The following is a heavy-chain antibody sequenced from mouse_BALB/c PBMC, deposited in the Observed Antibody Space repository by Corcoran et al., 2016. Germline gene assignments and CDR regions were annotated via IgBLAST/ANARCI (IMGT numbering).Heavy chain of an antibody. V-gene: IGHV14-3*02. D-gene: IGHD2-14*01. CDR1: GFNIKDTY. CDR3: ASGGYRYDVAY. CDR2: IDPANGNT. Sequence: EVQLQQSGAELVKPGASVKLSCTASGFNIKDTYMHWVKQRPEQGLEWIGRIDPANGNTKYDPKFQGKATITADTSSSTAYLQLSSLTSEDTAVYYCASGGYRYDVAYWGQGTLVTVSA. J-gene: IGHJ3*01.